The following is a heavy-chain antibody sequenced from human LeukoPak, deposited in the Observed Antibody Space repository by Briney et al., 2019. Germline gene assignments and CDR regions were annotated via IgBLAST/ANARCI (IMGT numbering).Heavy chain of an antibody. CDR3: ARDPLHYYDSSGYPQGAFDI. D-gene: IGHD3-22*01. CDR2: IYYSGST. J-gene: IGHJ3*02. Sequence: PSETLSLTCTVSGGSVSSGSYYWSWIRQPPGKGLEWIGYIYYSGSTNYNPSLKSRVTISVDTSKNQFSLKLSSVTAADTAVYYCARDPLHYYDSSGYPQGAFDIWGQGTMVTVSS. V-gene: IGHV4-61*01. CDR1: GGSVSSGSYY.